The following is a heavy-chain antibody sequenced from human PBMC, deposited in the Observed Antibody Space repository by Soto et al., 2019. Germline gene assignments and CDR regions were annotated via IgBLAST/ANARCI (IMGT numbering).Heavy chain of an antibody. D-gene: IGHD3-10*01. CDR3: ARFSGDGSGDNFDN. J-gene: IGHJ4*02. CDR1: GYTFTNFA. CDR2: INAGDGNT. Sequence: QVQLVQSGAAVKKPGASVQVSCKASGYTFTNFAIHWVRQAPGQSLEWMGRINAGDGNTRYPQNAQGRVTITRDTSSSTAYLELSSLTSEDTAVYYCARFSGDGSGDNFDNWGQGTLVTVSS. V-gene: IGHV1-3*01.